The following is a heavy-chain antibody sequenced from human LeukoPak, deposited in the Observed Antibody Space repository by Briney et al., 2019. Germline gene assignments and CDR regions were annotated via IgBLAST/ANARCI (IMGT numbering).Heavy chain of an antibody. CDR2: INHSGST. CDR3: ARDRDRSGYYIDY. Sequence: SETLSLTCAVYGGSFSGYYWSWIRQPPGKGLEWIGEINHSGSTYYNPSLKSRVTISVDTSKNQFSLKLSSVTAADTAVYYCARDRDRSGYYIDYWGQGTLVTASS. J-gene: IGHJ4*02. CDR1: GGSFSGYY. V-gene: IGHV4-34*01. D-gene: IGHD3-22*01.